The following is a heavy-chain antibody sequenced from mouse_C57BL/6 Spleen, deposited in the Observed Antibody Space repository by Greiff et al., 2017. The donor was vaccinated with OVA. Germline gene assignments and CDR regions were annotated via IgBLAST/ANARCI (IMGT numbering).Heavy chain of an antibody. CDR2: IYPSDSET. J-gene: IGHJ3*01. CDR1: GYTFTSYW. D-gene: IGHD1-1*01. Sequence: QVQLQQPGAELVRPGSSVKLSCKASGYTFTSYWLDWVKQRPGQGLEWIGNIYPSDSETHYNQKFKDKASLTVDPSSSTAYMQLSCMTCEDAAVEYCARYSWAFAVWGTGTLVTVSA. V-gene: IGHV1-61*01. CDR3: ARYSWAFAV.